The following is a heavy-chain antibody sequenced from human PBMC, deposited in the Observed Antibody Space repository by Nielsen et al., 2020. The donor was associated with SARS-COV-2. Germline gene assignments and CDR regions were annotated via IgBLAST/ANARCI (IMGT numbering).Heavy chain of an antibody. CDR3: AKVGGYSDY. Sequence: SLKISCAASGFTFDDYAMHWVRQAPGKGLEWVSGISWNSGSIGYADSVKGRFTISRDNAKNSLYLQMNSLRAEDTALYYCAKVGGYSDYWGQGTPVTVSS. D-gene: IGHD5-18*01. V-gene: IGHV3-9*01. CDR2: ISWNSGSI. J-gene: IGHJ4*02. CDR1: GFTFDDYA.